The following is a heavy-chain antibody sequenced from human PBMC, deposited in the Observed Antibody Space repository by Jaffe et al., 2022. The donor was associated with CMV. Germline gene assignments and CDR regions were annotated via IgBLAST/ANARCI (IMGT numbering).Heavy chain of an antibody. CDR1: GGSFRGYS. CDR3: PRGLYDATVGVYAFDI. Sequence: QVQLQQWGAGLVKPSETLSLTCAVYGGSFRGYSWSWIRQPPGKGLEWIGELNYSGSISYNPSLKSRVTISVDTSKNQFSLRLNSVTAADTAVYYCPRGLYDATVGVYAFDIWGQGTMVTVSS. CDR2: LNYSGSI. J-gene: IGHJ3*02. V-gene: IGHV4-34*01. D-gene: IGHD3-22*01.